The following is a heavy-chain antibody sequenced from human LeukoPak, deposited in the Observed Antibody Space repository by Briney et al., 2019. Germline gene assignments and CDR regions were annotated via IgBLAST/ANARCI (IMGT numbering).Heavy chain of an antibody. CDR3: AKVPRTTVVTPYYFDC. J-gene: IGHJ4*02. V-gene: IGHV3-23*01. Sequence: GGSLRLSYAASGFTFSSYAMTWVRQAPGKGLEWVSAISGIGGSTYYADSVKGRITISRDNSKNTLYLQMNSLRAEDTAVYYCAKVPRTTVVTPYYFDCWGQGTLVTVSS. CDR1: GFTFSSYA. D-gene: IGHD4-23*01. CDR2: ISGIGGST.